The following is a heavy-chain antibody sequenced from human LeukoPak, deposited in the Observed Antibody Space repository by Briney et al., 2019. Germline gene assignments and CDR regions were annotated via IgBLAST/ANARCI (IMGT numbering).Heavy chain of an antibody. V-gene: IGHV4-39*07. CDR1: GGSISSSSYY. J-gene: IGHJ6*03. CDR3: ARESQYYYYYYMDV. Sequence: KTSETLSLTCTVSGGSISSSSYYWGWIRQPPGKGLEWIGSIYYSGSTYYNPSLKSRVTISVDTSKNQFSLKLSSVTAADTAVYYCARESQYYYYYYMDVWGKGTTVTVSS. CDR2: IYYSGST.